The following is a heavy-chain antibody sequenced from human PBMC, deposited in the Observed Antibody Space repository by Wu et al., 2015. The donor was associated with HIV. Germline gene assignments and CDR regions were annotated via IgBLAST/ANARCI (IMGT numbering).Heavy chain of an antibody. J-gene: IGHJ6*02. CDR1: GGTFSSYA. D-gene: IGHD2-2*01. CDR2: IIPIFGTA. V-gene: IGHV1-69*13. CDR3: ASLSNTYCSSTSCYARSYYYYYGMDV. Sequence: QVQLVQSGAEVKKPGSSVKVSCKASGGTFSSYAISWVRQAPGQGLEWMGRIIPIFGTANYAQKFQGRVTITADESTSTAYMELSSLRSEDTAVYYCASLSNTYCSSTSCYARSYYYYYGMDVWGQGTTVTVSS.